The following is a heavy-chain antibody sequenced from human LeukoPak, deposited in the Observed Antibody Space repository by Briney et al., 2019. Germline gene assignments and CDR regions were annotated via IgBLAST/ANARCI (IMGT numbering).Heavy chain of an antibody. CDR2: ISYSSDYI. CDR1: GFTFSSYT. J-gene: IGHJ4*02. CDR3: AITMVRGGGYYFDY. V-gene: IGHV3-21*01. D-gene: IGHD3-10*01. Sequence: PGGSLRLSCAGSGFTFSSYTMNWVRQAPGKGLEWVASISYSSDYIYYTDSVKGRFTISRDNAKNSLYLQMNSLRAEDTAVYYCAITMVRGGGYYFDYWGQGTLVTVSS.